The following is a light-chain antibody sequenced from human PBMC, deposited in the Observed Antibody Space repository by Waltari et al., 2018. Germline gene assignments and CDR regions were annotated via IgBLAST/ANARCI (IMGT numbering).Light chain of an antibody. CDR1: SPNIGTTP. V-gene: IGLV1-44*01. J-gene: IGLJ3*02. CDR3: AAWDDSLKGWV. Sequence: QSVLTQPPSASGTPGQRVTISCSGGSPNIGTTPVNWYQPLPVTAPQPLIHPTRPRPAGVPSRFSGSKSGTSASLAISGLQVEDEADYYCAAWDDSLKGWVFGGGTKVTVL. CDR2: PTR.